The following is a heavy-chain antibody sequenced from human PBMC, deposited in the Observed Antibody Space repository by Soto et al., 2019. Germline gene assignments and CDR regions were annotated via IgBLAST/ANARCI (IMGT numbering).Heavy chain of an antibody. J-gene: IGHJ5*02. Sequence: SEALALICFVSGGSISSYYWSWIRKPPGKGLEWIGQIYYSGSTNYNPSRKSRVTISVDTSKNQFSLKLSSVTAADTAVYYCERRDGRPPDYGSGSYIWFDPVGEGPLVPVS. D-gene: IGHD3-10*01. CDR1: GGSISSYY. CDR2: IYYSGST. V-gene: IGHV4-59*01. CDR3: ERRDGRPPDYGSGSYIWFDP.